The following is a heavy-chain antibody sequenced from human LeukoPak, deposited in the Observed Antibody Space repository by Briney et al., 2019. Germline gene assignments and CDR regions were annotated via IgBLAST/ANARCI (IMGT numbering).Heavy chain of an antibody. CDR2: ISSSSSYI. J-gene: IGHJ6*02. Sequence: GGSLRLSCAASGFTFSSYAMNWVRQAPGKGLEWFSSISSSSSYIYYADSVKGRITISRDNAKNSLYLQMNSLRAEDTAVYYCARFSSYSSSWYGYYGMDVWGQGTTVTVSS. V-gene: IGHV3-21*01. CDR3: ARFSSYSSSWYGYYGMDV. D-gene: IGHD6-13*01. CDR1: GFTFSSYA.